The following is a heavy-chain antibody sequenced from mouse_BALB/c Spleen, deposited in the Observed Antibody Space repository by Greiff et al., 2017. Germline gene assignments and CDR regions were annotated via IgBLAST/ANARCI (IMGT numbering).Heavy chain of an antibody. V-gene: IGHV1S29*02. CDR1: GYTFTDYN. D-gene: IGHD1-1*01. CDR2: IYPYNGGT. CDR3: AREYYGSSPWFAY. J-gene: IGHJ3*01. Sequence: EVQLQQSGPELVKPGASVKISCKASGYTFTDYNMHWVKQSHAKSLEWIGYIYPYNGGTGYNQKFKSKATLTVDNSSSTAYMELRSLTSEDSAVYYCAREYYGSSPWFAYWGQGTLVTVSA.